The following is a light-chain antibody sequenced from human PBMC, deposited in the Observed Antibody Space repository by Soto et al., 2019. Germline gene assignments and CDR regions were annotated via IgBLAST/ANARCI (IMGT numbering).Light chain of an antibody. CDR3: QHRNNWPT. J-gene: IGKJ4*01. CDR1: QSISSS. V-gene: IGKV3-11*01. CDR2: DAS. Sequence: EVVLTQSPAILFLSPGERATLSCRASQSISSSLAWYQHKPGRAPRLLIYDASNRATGIPARFSGSGSGTDFTLTISSLEPEDFAVYYCQHRNNWPTFGGGTKVEIK.